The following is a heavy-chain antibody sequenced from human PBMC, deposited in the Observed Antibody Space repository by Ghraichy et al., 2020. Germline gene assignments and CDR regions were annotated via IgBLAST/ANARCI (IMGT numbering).Heavy chain of an antibody. V-gene: IGHV1-2*06. J-gene: IGHJ4*02. Sequence: ASVKVSCKASGYTFIVYYIHWVRQAPVQVLEWMGRINPNSGDTNYAQMLQGRVTMTTDTSISTAYMELSSLRSDDTAMYYCARAPYDYGRKIDFWGQGTLVTVSS. CDR1: GYTFIVYY. CDR3: ARAPYDYGRKIDF. D-gene: IGHD4-23*01. CDR2: INPNSGDT.